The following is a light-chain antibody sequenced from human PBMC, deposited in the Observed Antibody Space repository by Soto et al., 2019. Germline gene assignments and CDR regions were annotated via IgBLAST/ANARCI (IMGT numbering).Light chain of an antibody. J-gene: IGLJ2*01. Sequence: QSALTQPASVSGSPGQSITISCTGTSGDIGGYNYVSWYQQHPGKATKLMIFDVTNRPSGISSRFSGSKSGNTASLTISGLQAEDEADYYCSSYASSSTLAFGGGTKVTVL. CDR3: SSYASSSTLA. V-gene: IGLV2-14*03. CDR2: DVT. CDR1: SGDIGGYNY.